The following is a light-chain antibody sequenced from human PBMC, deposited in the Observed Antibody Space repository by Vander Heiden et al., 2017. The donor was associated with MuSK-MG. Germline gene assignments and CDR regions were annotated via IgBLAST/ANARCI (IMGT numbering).Light chain of an antibody. V-gene: IGKV1-39*01. J-gene: IGKJ3*01. CDR1: QSIKYY. Sequence: DIQMTQSPSSLSASVGDAVTITFRSSQSIKYYLNWYQQKPGKAPNLLIFGASTLQSGVPSRFSGSGSGTDFTLSISRLQPEDFATYYCQQSYNTPFTFGHGTKVDI. CDR2: GAS. CDR3: QQSYNTPFT.